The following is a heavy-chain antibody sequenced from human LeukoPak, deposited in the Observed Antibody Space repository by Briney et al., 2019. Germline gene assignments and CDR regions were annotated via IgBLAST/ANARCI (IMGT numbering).Heavy chain of an antibody. Sequence: WASVKVSCKASGGTFSSYAISWVRQAPGQGLEWMGGIIPIFGTANYAQKFQGRVTITTDESTSTAYMELSSLRSEDTAVYYCAKDVKDRYCSGPNCYSNDHWGQGTLVTVSS. CDR2: IIPIFGTA. V-gene: IGHV1-69*05. D-gene: IGHD2-15*01. CDR1: GGTFSSYA. J-gene: IGHJ4*02. CDR3: AKDVKDRYCSGPNCYSNDH.